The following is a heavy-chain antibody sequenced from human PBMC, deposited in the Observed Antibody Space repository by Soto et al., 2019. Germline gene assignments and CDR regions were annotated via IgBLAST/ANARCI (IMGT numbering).Heavy chain of an antibody. CDR1: GGSFSGYY. D-gene: IGHD2-15*01. CDR3: ARTEGIGGYCSGGSCNDY. Sequence: SETLSLTCAVYGGSFSGYYWSWIRQPPGKGLEWIGEINHSGSTNYNPSLKSRVTISVDTSKNQFSLKLSSVTAADTAVYYRARTEGIGGYCSGGSCNDYWGQGTLVTVSS. J-gene: IGHJ4*02. CDR2: INHSGST. V-gene: IGHV4-34*01.